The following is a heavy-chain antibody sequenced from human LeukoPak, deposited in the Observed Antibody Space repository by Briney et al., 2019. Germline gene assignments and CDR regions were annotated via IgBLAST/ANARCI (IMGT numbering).Heavy chain of an antibody. V-gene: IGHV5-51*01. CDR3: ARHTRGVDRALVQDAFDT. D-gene: IGHD5-18*01. CDR1: GYRFTDYW. Sequence: GESLKISCKGSGYRFTDYWIGWVRQMPGKGLECMGIIYPDDSDIRYSPSFQGQVTISTDKSVSTAYLQWSSLKASDTAMYYCARHTRGVDRALVQDAFDTWGQGTTVTVSS. J-gene: IGHJ3*02. CDR2: IYPDDSDI.